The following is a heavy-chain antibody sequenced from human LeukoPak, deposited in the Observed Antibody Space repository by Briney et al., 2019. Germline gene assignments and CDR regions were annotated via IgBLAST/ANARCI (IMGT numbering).Heavy chain of an antibody. V-gene: IGHV3-23*01. D-gene: IGHD3-3*01. Sequence: RPGGSLRLSCAASGFTFSSYAMSWVRQAPGKGLEWVSAISGSGGSTYYADSVKDRFTISRDNSKNTLYLQMNSLRAEDTAVYYCAKEPTITIFGPEDPWGQGTLVTVSS. CDR3: AKEPTITIFGPEDP. CDR2: ISGSGGST. CDR1: GFTFSSYA. J-gene: IGHJ5*02.